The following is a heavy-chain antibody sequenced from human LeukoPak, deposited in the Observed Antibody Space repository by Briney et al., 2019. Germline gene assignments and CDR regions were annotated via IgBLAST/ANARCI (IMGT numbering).Heavy chain of an antibody. V-gene: IGHV4-34*01. J-gene: IGHJ4*02. CDR1: GGSFSGYY. CDR3: ARGRFSSSWYWGPYYFDY. D-gene: IGHD6-13*01. Sequence: SETLSLTCAVYGGSFSGYYWSWIRQPPGKGLEWIGEINHSGSTNYNPSLKSRVTISVDTPKNQFSLKLSSVTAADTAVYYCARGRFSSSWYWGPYYFDYWGQGTLVTVSS. CDR2: INHSGST.